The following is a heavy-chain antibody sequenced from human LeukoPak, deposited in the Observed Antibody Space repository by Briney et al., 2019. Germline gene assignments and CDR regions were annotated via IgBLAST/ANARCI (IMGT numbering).Heavy chain of an antibody. Sequence: PGGSLRLSCAASGFTFSSAWMSWVRQAPGKGLEWVGRIKSKTDGGTTDYAAPVKGRFTISRDDSKNTLYLQMNSLKTEDTAVYYCTTDRCSTSCLGVFDYWGQGTLVTVPS. D-gene: IGHD2-2*01. CDR3: TTDRCSTSCLGVFDY. J-gene: IGHJ4*02. V-gene: IGHV3-15*01. CDR2: IKSKTDGGTT. CDR1: GFTFSSAW.